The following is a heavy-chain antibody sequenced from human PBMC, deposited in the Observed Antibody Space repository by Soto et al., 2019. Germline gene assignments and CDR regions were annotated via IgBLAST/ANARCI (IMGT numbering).Heavy chain of an antibody. J-gene: IGHJ4*02. CDR1: GGSVSGSYYY. D-gene: IGHD6-13*01. CDR3: ARQADYSSLDY. CDR2: IHDSGTT. Sequence: SETLSLTCTVSGGSVSGSYYYWSWIRQPPGKGLEWIGYIHDSGTTTYNPSLKSRVTISIDTSKNQFSLNLNSMTAADTAVYYCARQADYSSLDYWGQGTLVTVSS. V-gene: IGHV4-61*01.